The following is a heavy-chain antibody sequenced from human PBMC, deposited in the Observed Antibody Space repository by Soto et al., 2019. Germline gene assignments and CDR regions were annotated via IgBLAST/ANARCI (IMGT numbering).Heavy chain of an antibody. CDR2: IRSKAYGGTT. V-gene: IGHV3-49*03. D-gene: IGHD6-13*01. CDR3: TRDEIPERKSSSWYHPLIAYYYGMDV. J-gene: IGHJ6*02. CDR1: GFTFGDYA. Sequence: GGSLSLSCTASGFTFGDYAMSWFRQAPGKGLEWVGFIRSKAYGGTTEYAASVKGRFTISRDDSKSIAYLQMNSLKTEDTAVYYCTRDEIPERKSSSWYHPLIAYYYGMDVWGQGTTVTVSS.